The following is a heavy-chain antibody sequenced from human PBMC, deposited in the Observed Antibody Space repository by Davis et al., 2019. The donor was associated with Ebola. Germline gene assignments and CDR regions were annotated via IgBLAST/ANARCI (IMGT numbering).Heavy chain of an antibody. CDR3: ARETVALVRATWYYYGMDV. V-gene: IGHV1-69*13. CDR2: IIPFFGTA. CDR1: GGTFSSYG. J-gene: IGHJ6*02. D-gene: IGHD1-26*01. Sequence: AASVKVSCKASGGTFSSYGISWVRQAPGQGLEWVGGIIPFFGTANYAQKFQGRVTITADESTSTAYMELSSLRSEDTAVYYCARETVALVRATWYYYGMDVWGQGTTVTVSS.